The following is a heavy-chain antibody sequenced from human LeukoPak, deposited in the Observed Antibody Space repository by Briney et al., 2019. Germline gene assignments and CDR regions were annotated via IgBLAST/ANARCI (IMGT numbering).Heavy chain of an antibody. CDR2: ISGGDSGT. CDR3: AKDRSVAAAVDYFDY. V-gene: IGHV3-23*01. CDR1: GFTFSSHD. D-gene: IGHD6-13*01. J-gene: IGHJ4*02. Sequence: GGSLRLSCAASGFTFSSHDMSWVRQAPGKGLEWVSGISGGDSGTYYADSVKGRFTISRDNSKNTLYLQMNSLRAEDTAVYYCAKDRSVAAAVDYFDYWGQGTLVTVSS.